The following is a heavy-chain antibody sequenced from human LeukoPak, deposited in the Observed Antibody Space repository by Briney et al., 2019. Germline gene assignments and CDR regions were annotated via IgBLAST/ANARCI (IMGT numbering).Heavy chain of an antibody. V-gene: IGHV4-39*01. CDR3: ARLQSSGLVWSVY. CDR2: IYYSGST. Sequence: ASETLSLTCTVSGGSISSSSYSWGWIRQPPGKGLLWVGSIYYSGSTYYHSSLESRVPLSVATSKSPFSLKLSSVTAADAAVYYCARLQSSGLVWSVYWGQGTLSPSPQ. CDR1: GGSISSSSYS. D-gene: IGHD2-21*01. J-gene: IGHJ4*02.